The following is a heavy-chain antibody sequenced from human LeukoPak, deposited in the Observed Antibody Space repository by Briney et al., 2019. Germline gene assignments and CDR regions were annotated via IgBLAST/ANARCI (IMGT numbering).Heavy chain of an antibody. CDR3: ARDRVEDYYGSGSYRRWFDP. Sequence: SQTLSLTCTVSGGSISSGGYYWSWIRQHPGKGLEWIGYIYYSGSTYYNPSLKSRVTISVDTSKNQFSLKLSSVTAADTAVYYCARDRVEDYYGSGSYRRWFDPWGQGTLVTVSS. CDR1: GGSISSGGYY. V-gene: IGHV4-31*03. D-gene: IGHD3-10*01. CDR2: IYYSGST. J-gene: IGHJ5*02.